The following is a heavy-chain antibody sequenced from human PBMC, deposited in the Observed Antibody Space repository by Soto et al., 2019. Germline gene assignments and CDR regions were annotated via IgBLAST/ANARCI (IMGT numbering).Heavy chain of an antibody. CDR1: GFTFSTYA. CDR2: ITTSGGNT. D-gene: IGHD2-8*01. Sequence: GGSLRLSCSASGFTFSTYAMSWVRQAPGKGLEWVSTITTSGGNTYYADSVQGRFTISRDNSKNTLYLQMNSLRAEDTAVYYCAGRYCTNGVCYTNYYYYIDVWGKGTTVTVSS. CDR3: AGRYCTNGVCYTNYYYYIDV. J-gene: IGHJ6*03. V-gene: IGHV3-23*01.